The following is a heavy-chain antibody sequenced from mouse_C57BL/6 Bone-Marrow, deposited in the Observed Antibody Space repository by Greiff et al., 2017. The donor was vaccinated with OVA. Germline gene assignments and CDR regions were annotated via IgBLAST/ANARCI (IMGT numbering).Heavy chain of an antibody. CDR1: GFSLTSYG. J-gene: IGHJ1*03. V-gene: IGHV2-5*01. CDR2: IWRGGST. Sequence: VQLQESGPGLVQPSQSLSITCTVSGFSLTSYGVHWVRQSPGKGLEWLGVIWRGGSTDYNAAFMSRLSITKDNSKSQVFFKMNSLQADDTAIYYCAKKDGSSPDWYFDVWGTGTTVTVSS. CDR3: AKKDGSSPDWYFDV. D-gene: IGHD1-1*01.